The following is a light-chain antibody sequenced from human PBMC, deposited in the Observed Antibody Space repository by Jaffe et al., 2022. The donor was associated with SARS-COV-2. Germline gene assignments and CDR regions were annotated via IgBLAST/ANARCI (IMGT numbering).Light chain of an antibody. CDR3: KQYYRSLYT. J-gene: IGKJ2*01. V-gene: IGKV3-20*01. CDR1: QSISSSF. Sequence: EIVLTQSPGTLSLSPGDRATLSCRASQSISSSFLTWYQQKPGQAPRLLIYGASNRATGIPDRFSGSGSGTDFTLTISRLEPEDFAVYYCKQYYRSLYTFGQGTKLEIK. CDR2: GAS.